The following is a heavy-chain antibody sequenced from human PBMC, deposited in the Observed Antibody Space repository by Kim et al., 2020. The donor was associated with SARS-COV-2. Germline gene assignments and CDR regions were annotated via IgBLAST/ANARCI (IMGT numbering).Heavy chain of an antibody. V-gene: IGHV3-15*01. CDR3: TTDSYDILTGAYWYFDL. J-gene: IGHJ2*01. Sequence: VKARFTISRDDSKNTLYLQMNSRKPEDTAVYYCTTDSYDILTGAYWYFDLWGRGTLVTVSS. D-gene: IGHD3-9*01.